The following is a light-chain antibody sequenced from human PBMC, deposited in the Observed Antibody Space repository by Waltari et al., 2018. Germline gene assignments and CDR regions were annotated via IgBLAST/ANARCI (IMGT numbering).Light chain of an antibody. V-gene: IGLV2-23*02. CDR2: EVS. CDR3: CSYAGSSTFYV. CDR1: SSAVGSYTL. J-gene: IGLJ1*01. Sequence: QSALTQPASVSGSPGQSITISCTGTSSAVGSYTLVSWYQQHPGKAPKLMIYEVSKRPSGVSNRFSGSKSGNTASLTISGLQAEDEADYYCCSYAGSSTFYVFGTGTKVTVL.